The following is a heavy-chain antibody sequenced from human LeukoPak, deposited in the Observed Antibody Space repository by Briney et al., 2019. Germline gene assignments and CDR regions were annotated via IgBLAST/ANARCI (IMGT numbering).Heavy chain of an antibody. V-gene: IGHV1-69*01. CDR1: GGTFSSYA. J-gene: IGHJ4*02. CDR3: AREGSKIGSSWYDDY. D-gene: IGHD6-13*01. Sequence: GSSVKVSCKASGGTFSSYAISWVRQAPGQGLEWMGGIIPIFGTANYAQKFQGRVTITADESTSTAYKELSSLRSEDTAVYYCAREGSKIGSSWYDDYWGQGTLVTVSS. CDR2: IIPIFGTA.